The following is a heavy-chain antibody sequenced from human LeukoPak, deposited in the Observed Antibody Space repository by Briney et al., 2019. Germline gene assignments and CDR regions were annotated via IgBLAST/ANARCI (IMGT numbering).Heavy chain of an antibody. Sequence: ASVKVSCKASGYTFTSYGISWVRQAPGKGLGWMGWISGYNGNTNYAQKLQGRVTMTTDTSTSTVYMELRSLRSDDTAVYYCARDLKMGYSSGRYSWGTGSSNDYWGQGTLVTVSS. D-gene: IGHD6-19*01. J-gene: IGHJ4*02. CDR3: ARDLKMGYSSGRYSWGTGSSNDY. CDR1: GYTFTSYG. V-gene: IGHV1-18*01. CDR2: ISGYNGNT.